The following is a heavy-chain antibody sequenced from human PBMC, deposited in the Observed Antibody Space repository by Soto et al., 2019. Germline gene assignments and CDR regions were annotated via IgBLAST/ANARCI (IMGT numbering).Heavy chain of an antibody. CDR3: ARGGPFNWNYRNYGMDV. D-gene: IGHD1-7*01. J-gene: IGHJ6*02. CDR1: GGTFSSYA. V-gene: IGHV1-69*06. CDR2: IIPIFGTA. Sequence: QVQLVQSGAEVKKPGSSVKVSCKASGGTFSSYAISWVRQAPGQGLEWMGGIIPIFGTANYAQKFQGRVTITADKSTSTAYMELSRLRSDDTAVYYCARGGPFNWNYRNYGMDVWGQGTTVTVSS.